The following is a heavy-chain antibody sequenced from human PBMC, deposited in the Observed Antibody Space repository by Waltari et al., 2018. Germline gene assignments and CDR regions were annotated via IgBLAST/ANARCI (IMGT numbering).Heavy chain of an antibody. D-gene: IGHD1-26*01. CDR1: GGSISSGSYY. J-gene: IGHJ3*02. V-gene: IGHV4-61*02. CDR3: ARVGATPADAFDI. Sequence: QVQLQESGPGLVKPSQTLSLTCTVSGGSISSGSYYWSWIRQPAGKGLEWIGRIYTSGGTNYNPSLKSRVTISVDTSKNQFSLKLSSVTAADTAVYYCARVGATPADAFDIWGQGTMVTVSS. CDR2: IYTSGGT.